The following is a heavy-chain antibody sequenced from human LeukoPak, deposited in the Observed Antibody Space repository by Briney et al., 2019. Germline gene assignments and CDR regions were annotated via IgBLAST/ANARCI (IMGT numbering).Heavy chain of an antibody. V-gene: IGHV3-23*01. J-gene: IGHJ4*02. D-gene: IGHD6-13*01. CDR2: ISGDGGST. Sequence: GGSLRLSCAASGFSFDTYAMTWVRQAPGKGLEWVSAISGDGGSTYYAVSVKGRFTISRDNSKNTLYMQMNGLRAEDTAVYYCTLGSLYSSSWYGDYWGQGTLVTVSS. CDR3: TLGSLYSSSWYGDY. CDR1: GFSFDTYA.